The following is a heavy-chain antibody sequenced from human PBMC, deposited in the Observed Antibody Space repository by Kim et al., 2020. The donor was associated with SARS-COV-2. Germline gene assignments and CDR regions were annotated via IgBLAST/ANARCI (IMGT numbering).Heavy chain of an antibody. V-gene: IGHV4-39*01. Sequence: SETLSLTCTVSGGSISSSSYYWGWIRQPPGKGLEWIGSIYYSGSTYYNPSLKSRVTISVDTSKNQFSLKLSSVTAADTAVYYCAKSSSSGWKKIVDYWG. J-gene: IGHJ4*01. CDR1: GGSISSSSYY. D-gene: IGHD6-19*01. CDR2: IYYSGST. CDR3: AKSSSSGWKKIVDY.